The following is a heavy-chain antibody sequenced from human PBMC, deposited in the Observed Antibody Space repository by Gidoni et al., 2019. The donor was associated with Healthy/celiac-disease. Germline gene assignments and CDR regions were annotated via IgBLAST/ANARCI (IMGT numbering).Heavy chain of an antibody. V-gene: IGHV1-69*01. D-gene: IGHD2-8*01. CDR3: ARNGPTTPDCTNGVCPPYYYYYYMDV. Sequence: QVQLVQSGAEVKKPGSSVKVSCKASGGTFSSYAISWVRQAPGQGLEWMGGIIPIFGTANYAQKFQGRVTITADESTSTAYMELSSLRSEDTAVYYCARNGPTTPDCTNGVCPPYYYYYYMDVWGKGTTVTVSS. J-gene: IGHJ6*03. CDR2: IIPIFGTA. CDR1: GGTFSSYA.